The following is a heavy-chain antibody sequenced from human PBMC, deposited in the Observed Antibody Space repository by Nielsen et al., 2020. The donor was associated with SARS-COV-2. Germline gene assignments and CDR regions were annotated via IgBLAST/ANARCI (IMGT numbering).Heavy chain of an antibody. J-gene: IGHJ4*02. CDR3: AREGRKLPLDY. D-gene: IGHD5-24*01. V-gene: IGHV3-11*05. CDR2: ITSSSTYT. CDR1: GFTFSDYY. Sequence: GESLKISCVGSGFTFSDYYMSWVRQAPGKGLEWVSYITSSSTYTNYADPVKGRFTISRDNAKNSLSLQMHSLRDEDTAVYYCAREGRKLPLDYWGQGTLVTVSS.